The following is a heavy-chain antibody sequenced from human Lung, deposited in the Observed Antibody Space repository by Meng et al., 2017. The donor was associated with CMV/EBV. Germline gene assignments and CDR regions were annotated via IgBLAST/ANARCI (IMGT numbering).Heavy chain of an antibody. CDR1: GGSISSSSYY. J-gene: IGHJ4*02. CDR3: ATLATLNTHRFDN. CDR2: IYYSGST. Sequence: SETLSLXCTVSGGSISSSSYYWGWIRQPPGKGLEWIGSIYYSGSTYYNPSLKSRVTISVDTSKNQFSLNLTSVTAADTAVYYCATLATLNTHRFDNWGQGVLVTVSS. D-gene: IGHD1-1*01. V-gene: IGHV4-39*07.